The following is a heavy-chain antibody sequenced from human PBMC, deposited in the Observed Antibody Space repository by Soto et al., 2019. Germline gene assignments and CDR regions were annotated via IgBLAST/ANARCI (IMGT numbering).Heavy chain of an antibody. CDR2: INPNSGGT. CDR3: ARAWYGDYYYYMDV. Sequence: ASVKVSCKASGYTFTGYYMHWVRQAPGQGLEWMGWINPNSGGTNYAQKFQGWVTMTRDTSISTAYMELSRLRSDDTAVYYCARAWYGDYYYYMDVWGKGTTVTVSS. J-gene: IGHJ6*03. CDR1: GYTFTGYY. V-gene: IGHV1-2*04. D-gene: IGHD3-10*01.